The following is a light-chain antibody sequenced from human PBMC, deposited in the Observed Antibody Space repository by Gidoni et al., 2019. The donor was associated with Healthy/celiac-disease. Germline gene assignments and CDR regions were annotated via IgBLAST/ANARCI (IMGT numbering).Light chain of an antibody. CDR2: DAS. CDR3: QQSSNWRVT. V-gene: IGKV3-11*01. CDR1: QSVSSY. Sequence: EIVLTQSPATLSLSPGERATLSCRASQSVSSYLAWYQQKPGQAPRLLIYDASNRATGIPARFSGSGPGTDFTRTISSLEPEDFAVYYCQQSSNWRVTFGGGTKVEIK. J-gene: IGKJ4*01.